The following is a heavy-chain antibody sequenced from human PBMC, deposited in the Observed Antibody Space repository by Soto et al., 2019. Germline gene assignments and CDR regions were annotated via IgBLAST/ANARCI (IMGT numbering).Heavy chain of an antibody. CDR3: AKDMNIGYCSGGSCSLGYFDY. Sequence: PGGSMRLSYAASGFTFSSYGMHWVRQAPGKGLEWVAVISYDGSNKYYADSVKGRFTISRDNSKNTLYLQMNSLRAEDTAVYYCAKDMNIGYCSGGSCSLGYFDYWGQGTLVTVSS. D-gene: IGHD2-15*01. CDR1: GFTFSSYG. CDR2: ISYDGSNK. V-gene: IGHV3-30*18. J-gene: IGHJ4*02.